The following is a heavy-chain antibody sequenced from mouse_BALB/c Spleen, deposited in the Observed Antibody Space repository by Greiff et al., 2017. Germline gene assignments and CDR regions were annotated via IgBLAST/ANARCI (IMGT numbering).Heavy chain of an antibody. CDR3: ARSEGWFAY. CDR1: GYTFTSYW. J-gene: IGHJ3*01. Sequence: QQSCKASGYTFTSYWMHWVKQRPGQGLEWIGEIDPSDSYTNYNQKFKGKATLTVDKSSSTAYMQLSSLTSEDSAVYYCARSEGWFAYWGQGTLVTVSA. CDR2: IDPSDSYT. V-gene: IGHV1-69*02.